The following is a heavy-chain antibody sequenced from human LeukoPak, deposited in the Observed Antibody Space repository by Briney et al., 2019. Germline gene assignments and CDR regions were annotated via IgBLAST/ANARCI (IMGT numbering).Heavy chain of an antibody. V-gene: IGHV3-48*04. D-gene: IGHD3-22*01. J-gene: IGHJ4*02. CDR3: ARDGVSYYDSSGAIDY. Sequence: GGSLRLSCAASGFTFSSYSMNWVRQAPGKGLEWVSYISSSSSTIYYADSVKGRFTISRDNAKNSLYLQMNSLRAEDTAVYYCARDGVSYYDSSGAIDYWGQGTLVTVSS. CDR1: GFTFSSYS. CDR2: ISSSSSTI.